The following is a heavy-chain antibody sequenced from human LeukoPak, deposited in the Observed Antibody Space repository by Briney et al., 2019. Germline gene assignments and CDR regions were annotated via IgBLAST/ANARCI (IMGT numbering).Heavy chain of an antibody. CDR2: ISGSGGST. D-gene: IGHD4-17*01. J-gene: IGHJ6*03. V-gene: IGHV3-23*01. CDR1: GFTFSSYA. Sequence: GGSLRLSCAASGFTFSSYAMSWVRQAPGKGLEWVSAISGSGGSTYYADSVKGRFTISRDNSKNTLYLQMDSVRDEDTAVYYCAIRAHAYYYYYMDVWGKGTTVTVSS. CDR3: AIRAHAYYYYYMDV.